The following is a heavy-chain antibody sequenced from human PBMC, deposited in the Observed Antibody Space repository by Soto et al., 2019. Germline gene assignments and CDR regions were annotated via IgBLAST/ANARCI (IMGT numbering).Heavy chain of an antibody. D-gene: IGHD2-21*02. CDR1: GGSISSYY. Sequence: PSETLSLTCTVSGGSISSYYWSWIRQPPGRGLKWIGYIYYSGSTNYNPSLKSRVTISVDTSKNQFSLKLSSVTAADTAVYYCARYYCGSACYSFDYWGQGALVTVSS. CDR3: ARYYCGSACYSFDY. CDR2: IYYSGST. J-gene: IGHJ4*02. V-gene: IGHV4-59*08.